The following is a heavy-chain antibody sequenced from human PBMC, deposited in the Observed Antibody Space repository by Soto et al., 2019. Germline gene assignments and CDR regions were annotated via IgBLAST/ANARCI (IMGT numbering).Heavy chain of an antibody. J-gene: IGHJ5*02. CDR3: ARDFPSSSSDP. Sequence: QVQLVQSGAEVKKPGSSVKVSCKASGGTFSSYAITWVRQAPGQGLEWMGGIIPIFGTANYAQKFQGRVTITADESLTTAYMELSSMRSEDRAVYYCARDFPSSSSDPWGQGTLATVSS. CDR1: GGTFSSYA. V-gene: IGHV1-69*01. CDR2: IIPIFGTA.